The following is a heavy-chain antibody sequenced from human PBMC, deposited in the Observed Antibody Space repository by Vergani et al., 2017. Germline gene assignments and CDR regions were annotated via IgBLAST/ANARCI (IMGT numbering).Heavy chain of an antibody. CDR2: IYYRGST. CDR3: MGRGWGSSVGYFDY. J-gene: IGHJ4*02. D-gene: IGHD6-6*01. V-gene: IGHV4-31*03. CDR1: GGSISSGGYY. Sequence: QVQLQESGPGLVKPSQTLSLTCTVSGGSISSGGYYWSWIRQHPGKGLEWIGYIYYRGSTYYNPSLKSRVSISVDTFKNQFSLKLTSVTAADTAVFYWMGRGWGSSVGYFDYWGQGTLVTVSS.